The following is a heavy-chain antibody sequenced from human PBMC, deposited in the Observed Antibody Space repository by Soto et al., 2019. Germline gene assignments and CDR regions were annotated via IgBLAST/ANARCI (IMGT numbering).Heavy chain of an antibody. CDR1: GGTFTSYA. CDR2: IIPIFGTA. CDR3: ASHTGDIVVVPAAALDY. Sequence: SVKGFCKAAGGTFTSYAINWVRQAPGQGLEWMGGIIPIFGTANYAQKFQGRVTITADESTSTAYMELSSLRSEDTAVYYCASHTGDIVVVPAAALDYWGQGTQVTVSS. J-gene: IGHJ4*02. V-gene: IGHV1-69*01. D-gene: IGHD2-2*01.